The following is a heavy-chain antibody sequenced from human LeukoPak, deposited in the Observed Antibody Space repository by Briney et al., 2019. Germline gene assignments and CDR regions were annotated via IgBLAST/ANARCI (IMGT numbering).Heavy chain of an antibody. V-gene: IGHV3-7*01. CDR3: AREGDAFDI. Sequence: PGGSLRLSCAVSGFTFSRYWMSWVRQAPGKGLEWVANIKQDGSEKYYVDSVKGRFTISRDNAKNSLYLQMNSLRAEDTAVYYCAREGDAFDIWGQGTMVTVSS. CDR1: GFTFSRYW. J-gene: IGHJ3*02. CDR2: IKQDGSEK.